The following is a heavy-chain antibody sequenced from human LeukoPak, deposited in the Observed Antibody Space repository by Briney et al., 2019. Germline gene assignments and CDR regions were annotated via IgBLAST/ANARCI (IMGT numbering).Heavy chain of an antibody. Sequence: SGPALVKPTQTLTLTCTFSGFSLSTNEMRVSWIRRHPGKALEWLARIDWDDDKFYRTSLKTRLTISKDTSKNRVVLTMTDMDPVDTATYYCARTTAVATFDYWGQGTLVTVSS. CDR3: ARTTAVATFDY. V-gene: IGHV2-70*04. CDR2: IDWDDDK. J-gene: IGHJ4*02. CDR1: GFSLSTNEMR. D-gene: IGHD4-17*01.